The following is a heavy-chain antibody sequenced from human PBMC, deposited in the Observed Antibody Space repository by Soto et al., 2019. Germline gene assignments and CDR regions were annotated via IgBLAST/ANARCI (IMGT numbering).Heavy chain of an antibody. CDR2: IWYDGSNK. D-gene: IGHD6-6*01. Sequence: GGSLRLSCAAPGFTFSSYGTHWVRQAPGKGLEWVAVIWYDGSNKYYADSVKGRFTISRDNSKHTLYLQMNSLRDEDTAVYYCARDGTIGSSPVFPPLNYGMDVWGQGTTVTVSS. CDR1: GFTFSSYG. V-gene: IGHV3-33*01. CDR3: ARDGTIGSSPVFPPLNYGMDV. J-gene: IGHJ6*02.